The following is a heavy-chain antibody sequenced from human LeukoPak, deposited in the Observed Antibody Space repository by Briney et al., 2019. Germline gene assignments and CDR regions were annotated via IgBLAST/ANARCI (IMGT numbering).Heavy chain of an antibody. CDR1: GNSFGDYY. D-gene: IGHD4-17*01. CDR2: IYTSGRT. CDR3: TRDTGTTGEVKFDP. Sequence: SETLSLTCTVSGNSFGDYYWSWLRQPAGKGLEWFGRIYTSGRTPYTPSLKSRVAMSVDTSKSQFSLNLMSVTAADTAVYYCTRDTGTTGEVKFDPWGQGTLVTVSS. J-gene: IGHJ5*02. V-gene: IGHV4-4*07.